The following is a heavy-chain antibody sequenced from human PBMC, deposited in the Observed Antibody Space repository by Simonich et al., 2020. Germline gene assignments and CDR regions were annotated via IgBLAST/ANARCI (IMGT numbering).Heavy chain of an antibody. Sequence: EVQLVESGGGLVQPGRSLRLSCAASGFTFDDYAMHWVRQAPGKGLGWVSGISGNRGSIGYADSGKGRFTIARDNAKNSLYLQMNSLRAEDTALYYCAKDMGYCSGGSCYYFDYWGQGTLVTVSS. CDR1: GFTFDDYA. J-gene: IGHJ4*02. CDR2: ISGNRGSI. CDR3: AKDMGYCSGGSCYYFDY. D-gene: IGHD2-15*01. V-gene: IGHV3-9*01.